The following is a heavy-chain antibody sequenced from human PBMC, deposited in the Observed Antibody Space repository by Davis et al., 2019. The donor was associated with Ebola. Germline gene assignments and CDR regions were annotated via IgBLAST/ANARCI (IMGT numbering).Heavy chain of an antibody. J-gene: IGHJ6*02. V-gene: IGHV1-58*01. CDR1: GFTFTSSA. CDR3: ALGVQGATDYYYYYGMDV. D-gene: IGHD3-10*01. CDR2: IVVGSGNT. Sequence: SVKVSCKASGFTFTSSAVQWVRQARGQRLEWIGWIVVGSGNTNYAQKFQGRVTMTRDTSTSTVYMELSSLRSEDTAVYYCALGVQGATDYYYYYGMDVWGQGTTVTVSS.